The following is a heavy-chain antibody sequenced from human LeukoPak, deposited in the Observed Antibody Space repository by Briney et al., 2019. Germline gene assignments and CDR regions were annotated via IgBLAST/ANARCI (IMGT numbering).Heavy chain of an antibody. Sequence: PGGSLRLSCAASGFTFSTYSMNWVRQAPGKGLEWVSSISSGSSFIYYAVSVKGRFTISRDNAKNSLFLQMNSLRAEDTAVYYCARESSGYFYWGQGTLVTVSS. CDR2: ISSGSSFI. D-gene: IGHD3-22*01. CDR1: GFTFSTYS. J-gene: IGHJ4*02. V-gene: IGHV3-21*01. CDR3: ARESSGYFY.